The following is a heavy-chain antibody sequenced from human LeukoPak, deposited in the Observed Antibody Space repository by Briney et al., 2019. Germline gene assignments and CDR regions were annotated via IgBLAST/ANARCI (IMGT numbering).Heavy chain of an antibody. Sequence: GGSLRLSCAASGFTFSSYGVSWVRQAPGKGLEWVSGISGSGGSTYYVDSVKGRFTISRDNSKNTLYLQMNSLRVEDTAVYYCAKDSYYDYVWGSYRYTNQLDYWGQGTLVTVSS. CDR2: ISGSGGST. V-gene: IGHV3-23*01. J-gene: IGHJ4*02. CDR1: GFTFSSYG. D-gene: IGHD3-16*02. CDR3: AKDSYYDYVWGSYRYTNQLDY.